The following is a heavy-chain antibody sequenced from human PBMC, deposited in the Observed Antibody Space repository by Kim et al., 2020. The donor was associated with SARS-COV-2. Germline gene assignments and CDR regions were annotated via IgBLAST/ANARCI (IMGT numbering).Heavy chain of an antibody. D-gene: IGHD3-10*01. V-gene: IGHV3-11*06. J-gene: IGHJ4*02. CDR3: ARGHIRTMVRGVGRGRFDY. Sequence: GRFTISRDNAKNSLYLQMNSLRAEDTAVYYCARGHIRTMVRGVGRGRFDYWGQGTLVTVSS.